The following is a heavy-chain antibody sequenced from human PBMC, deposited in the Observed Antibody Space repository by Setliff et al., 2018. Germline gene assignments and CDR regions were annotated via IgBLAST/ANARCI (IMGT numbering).Heavy chain of an antibody. CDR2: ISYDGTIT. J-gene: IGHJ4*02. CDR1: GFTFSTYY. D-gene: IGHD1-26*01. V-gene: IGHV3-33*05. Sequence: PGGSLRLSCAASGFTFSTYYMHWVRQTPGKGLEWVAVISYDGTITHYVDSVKGRFTISRDNSKNTLYLQMNSLRAEDTAVYYCCSGSYLFVYWGQGSLVTVSS. CDR3: CSGSYLFVY.